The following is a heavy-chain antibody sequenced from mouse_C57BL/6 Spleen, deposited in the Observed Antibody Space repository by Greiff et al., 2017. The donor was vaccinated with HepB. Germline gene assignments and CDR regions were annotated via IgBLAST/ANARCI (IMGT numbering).Heavy chain of an antibody. CDR1: GFTFSDYG. D-gene: IGHD1-2*01. J-gene: IGHJ2*01. Sequence: EVKVVESGGGLVKPGGSLKLSCAASGFTFSDYGMHWVRQAPEKGLEWVAYISSGSSTIYYADTVKGRFTISRDNAKNTLFLQMTSLRSEDTAMYYCARLDYYGPYFDYWGQGTTLTVSS. CDR3: ARLDYYGPYFDY. CDR2: ISSGSSTI. V-gene: IGHV5-17*01.